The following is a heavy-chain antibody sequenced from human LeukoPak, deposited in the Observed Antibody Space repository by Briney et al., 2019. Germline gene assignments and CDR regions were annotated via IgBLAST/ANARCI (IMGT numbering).Heavy chain of an antibody. D-gene: IGHD3-10*01. Sequence: GGSLRLSCAASGFTFSSYAMSWVRQAPGKGLEWVSAISGSGGSTYYADSVKGRFTISRDNSKNTLYLQMNSLRAEDTAVYYCAKAGPPNYYGSGSYYKRGGFYYGMDVWGQGTTVTVSS. CDR3: AKAGPPNYYGSGSYYKRGGFYYGMDV. CDR2: ISGSGGST. J-gene: IGHJ6*02. CDR1: GFTFSSYA. V-gene: IGHV3-23*01.